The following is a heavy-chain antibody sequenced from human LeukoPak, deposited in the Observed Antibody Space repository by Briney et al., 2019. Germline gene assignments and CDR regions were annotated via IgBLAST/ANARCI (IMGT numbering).Heavy chain of an antibody. D-gene: IGHD6-13*01. J-gene: IGHJ4*02. CDR1: GYTFTGYH. Sequence: GASVKVSCKASGYTFTGYHIHWVRQAPGQGLEWMGWINPNSGDTNYAQKFQGWVTMTRDTSISTAYMELSRLRSDDTAVYYCARAAAGLDYWGQGTLVTVSS. V-gene: IGHV1-2*04. CDR2: INPNSGDT. CDR3: ARAAAGLDY.